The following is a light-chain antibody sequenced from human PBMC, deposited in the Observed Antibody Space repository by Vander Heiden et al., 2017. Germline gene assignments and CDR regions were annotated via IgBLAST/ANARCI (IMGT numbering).Light chain of an antibody. J-gene: IGKJ1*01. V-gene: IGKV3-20*01. CDR1: QSVTANY. Sequence: PGQSATLSCRASQSVTANYVAWFQQKPGQAPRLLIHGPSTRATGIPDRFSGSGSGTDFTLTISRLEPEDFAVYYCHQYGSSPWRFGQGTTVEVK. CDR3: HQYGSSPWR. CDR2: GPS.